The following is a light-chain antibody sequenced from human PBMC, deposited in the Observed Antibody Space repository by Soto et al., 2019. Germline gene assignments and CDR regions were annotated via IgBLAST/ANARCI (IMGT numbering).Light chain of an antibody. CDR3: QSYDISLHNYV. Sequence: QSALTQPASVSGSPGQSITISCTGTSSDVGGYNHVSWYQHHPGKAPKLMIYEVNKRPSGVPDRFSGSKSGNTASLTVSGLQAEDEADYYCQSYDISLHNYVFGTGTKLTVL. CDR2: EVN. J-gene: IGLJ1*01. V-gene: IGLV2-8*01. CDR1: SSDVGGYNH.